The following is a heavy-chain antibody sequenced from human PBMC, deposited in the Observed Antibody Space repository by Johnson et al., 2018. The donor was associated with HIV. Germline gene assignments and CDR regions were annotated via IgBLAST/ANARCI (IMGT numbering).Heavy chain of an antibody. J-gene: IGHJ3*02. CDR2: IRYDGSNK. CDR3: ANLWVATICDSDAFDI. CDR1: GFTFSSYG. Sequence: QVQLVESGGGVVQPGGFLRLSCAASGFTFSSYGMHWVRQAPGKGLEWVAFIRYDGSNKYYADSVKGRFTISRDNYKNTLFLQMNSLRAEDTAVYYCANLWVATICDSDAFDIWGQGTMVTVSS. V-gene: IGHV3-30*02. D-gene: IGHD5-12*01.